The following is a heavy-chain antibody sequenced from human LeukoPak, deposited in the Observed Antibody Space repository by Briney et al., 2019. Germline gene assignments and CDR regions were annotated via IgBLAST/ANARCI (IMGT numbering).Heavy chain of an antibody. Sequence: PWGSLRLSCAASGFTFSSYDMHWVRQATGKGLEWVSAIGTAGDTYYPGSVKGRFTISRDNAKNSLYLEMNSLRAEDTAVYYCLRENHDSGWSFDYWGQGTLVTVSS. CDR3: LRENHDSGWSFDY. J-gene: IGHJ4*02. D-gene: IGHD3-22*01. CDR2: IGTAGDT. V-gene: IGHV3-13*01. CDR1: GFTFSSYD.